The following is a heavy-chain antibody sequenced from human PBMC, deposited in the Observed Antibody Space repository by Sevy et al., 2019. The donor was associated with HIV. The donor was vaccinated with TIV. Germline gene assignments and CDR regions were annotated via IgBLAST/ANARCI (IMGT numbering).Heavy chain of an antibody. J-gene: IGHJ4*02. CDR3: AKDRVSGTYYTGDFDY. CDR2: ITYSGVNT. CDR1: GFTFNTHA. V-gene: IGHV3-23*01. Sequence: GGSLRLSCAASGFTFNTHAMNWVRQAPGKGLEWVSVITYSGVNTYYADSVKGRFTISRDNSKNKLYLQMNSLRAEDTAVYYCAKDRVSGTYYTGDFDYWGQGTLVTVSS. D-gene: IGHD3-10*01.